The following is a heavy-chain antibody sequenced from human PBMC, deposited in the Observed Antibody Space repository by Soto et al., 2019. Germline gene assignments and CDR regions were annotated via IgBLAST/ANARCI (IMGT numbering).Heavy chain of an antibody. CDR1: GFTSNIYA. CDR2: ISGSGDNT. V-gene: IGHV3-23*01. CDR3: AKSGSHSYFDL. J-gene: IGHJ4*02. D-gene: IGHD6-25*01. Sequence: GGSLILSCAASGFTSNIYAMSWVRQAPGKGLEWVSAISGSGDNTYYADSVKGRFTISRDNSKNTLYLQMNSLRAEDTAVYYCAKSGSHSYFDLWGQGTLVTVS.